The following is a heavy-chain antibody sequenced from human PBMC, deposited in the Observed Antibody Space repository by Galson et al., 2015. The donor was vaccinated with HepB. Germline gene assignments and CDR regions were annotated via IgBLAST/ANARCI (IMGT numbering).Heavy chain of an antibody. CDR2: ISINSGNT. CDR3: ARETSRIVFHAFDI. J-gene: IGHJ3*02. CDR1: GYSFTSNG. Sequence: SVKVFCKASGYSFTSNGISWVRQAPGQGLEWLGWISINSGNTNYAQRLQGRVTLTRDTSTNTAYMELRRLRSDDAAVYYCARETSRIVFHAFDIWGKGTMVTVSA. D-gene: IGHD2-21*01. V-gene: IGHV1-18*04.